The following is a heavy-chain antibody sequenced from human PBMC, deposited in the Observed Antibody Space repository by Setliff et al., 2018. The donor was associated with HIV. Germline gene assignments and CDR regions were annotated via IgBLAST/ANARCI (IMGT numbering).Heavy chain of an antibody. CDR2: ISDSGGST. D-gene: IGHD6-13*01. Sequence: HPGGSLRLSCAASGFTFSSYMMNWVRQAPGKGLEWVSGISDSGGSTYYADSVKGRFTISRDTSKNTMYLQMSSLRAEDTAVYYCATGNSADTWYHFAYWGQGTLVTVSS. CDR3: ATGNSADTWYHFAY. J-gene: IGHJ4*02. V-gene: IGHV3-23*01. CDR1: GFTFSSYM.